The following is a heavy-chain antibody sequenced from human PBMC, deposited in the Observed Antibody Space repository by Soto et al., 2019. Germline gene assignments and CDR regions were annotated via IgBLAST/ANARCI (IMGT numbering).Heavy chain of an antibody. J-gene: IGHJ4*02. D-gene: IGHD6-19*01. Sequence: PGGSLRLSCAASGFTFSSFAMSWVRQAPGKGLEWVSAIGGSGGSTYYADSVKGRFTISRDNSKNTLYLQMNSLRAEDTAIYYCAKDSNQKWLVSPYYFDYWGQGTLVTVSS. CDR2: IGGSGGST. CDR3: AKDSNQKWLVSPYYFDY. V-gene: IGHV3-23*01. CDR1: GFTFSSFA.